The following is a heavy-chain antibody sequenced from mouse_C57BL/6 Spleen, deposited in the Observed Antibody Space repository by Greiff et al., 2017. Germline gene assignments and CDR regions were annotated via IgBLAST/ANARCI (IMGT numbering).Heavy chain of an antibody. V-gene: IGHV1-50*01. Sequence: QVQLKQPGAELVKPGASVKLSCKASGYTFTSYWMQWVKQRPGQGLEWIGEIDPSDSYTNYNQKFKGKATLTVETSSSTAYMQLSSLTSEDSAVYYCARSLANWYYFDYWGQGTTLTVSS. CDR2: IDPSDSYT. CDR1: GYTFTSYW. J-gene: IGHJ2*01. CDR3: ARSLANWYYFDY. D-gene: IGHD4-1*01.